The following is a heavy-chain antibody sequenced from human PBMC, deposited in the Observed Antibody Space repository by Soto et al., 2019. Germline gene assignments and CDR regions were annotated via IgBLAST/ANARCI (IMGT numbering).Heavy chain of an antibody. CDR3: ASKGYSGSSYFDY. D-gene: IGHD1-26*01. V-gene: IGHV3-23*01. CDR1: GFTFSTYA. CDR2: ISGSGGST. J-gene: IGHJ4*02. Sequence: LRLSCAVSGFTFSTYAMSWVRQAPGKGLEWVSAISGSGGSTYYADSVKGRFTISRDNSKNTLYLQMNSLRAEDTAVYYCASKGYSGSSYFDYWGQGTLVTVSS.